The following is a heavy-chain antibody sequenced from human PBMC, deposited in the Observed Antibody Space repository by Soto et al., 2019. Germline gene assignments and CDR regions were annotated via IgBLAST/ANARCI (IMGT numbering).Heavy chain of an antibody. D-gene: IGHD5-12*01. CDR1: GFSFSHYY. CDR3: SEAFYSGYESDAFDI. J-gene: IGHJ3*02. Sequence: GGSLRLSCAASGFSFSHYYMSWIRQAPGKGLEWVSYISRSSSSISYADSVKGRFTISRDNAKNSLYLQMNSLRAEDTAVHYYSEAFYSGYESDAFDIWDQGTMVT. V-gene: IGHV3-11*01. CDR2: ISRSSSSI.